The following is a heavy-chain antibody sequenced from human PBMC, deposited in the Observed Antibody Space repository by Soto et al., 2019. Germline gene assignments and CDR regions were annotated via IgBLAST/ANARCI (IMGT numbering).Heavy chain of an antibody. CDR3: AKNERWLVFRYNWFDP. Sequence: GGSLRLSCAASGFTFSSYAMIWVRQAPGKGLEWVSAISGSGGSTYYADSVKGRFTISRDNSKNTLYLQMNSLRAEDTAVYYCAKNERWLVFRYNWFDPWGQGTLVTVSS. D-gene: IGHD6-19*01. CDR1: GFTFSSYA. CDR2: ISGSGGST. V-gene: IGHV3-23*01. J-gene: IGHJ5*02.